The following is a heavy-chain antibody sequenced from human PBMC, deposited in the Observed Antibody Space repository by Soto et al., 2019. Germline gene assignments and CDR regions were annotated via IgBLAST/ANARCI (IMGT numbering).Heavy chain of an antibody. Sequence: GGSLRLSCAASGFTFSSNAMHWVRQAPGEGLEWVAVISYDGSNKYYADSVKGRFTISRDNSKNTLYLQMNSLRAEDTAVYYCARSPNYYDSNGYLYYFDYWGQGTLVTVSS. V-gene: IGHV3-30-3*01. CDR3: ARSPNYYDSNGYLYYFDY. J-gene: IGHJ4*02. CDR1: GFTFSSNA. CDR2: ISYDGSNK. D-gene: IGHD3-22*01.